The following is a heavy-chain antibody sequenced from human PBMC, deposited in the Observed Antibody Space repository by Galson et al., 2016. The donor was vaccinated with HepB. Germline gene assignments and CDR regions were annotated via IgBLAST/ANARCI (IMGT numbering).Heavy chain of an antibody. Sequence: SVKVSCKASGYTFTNYAMHWVRRAPGQRLEWMGWINTGNGNTKYSQKFQDRVTITRDTSASTAYMELSSLRSEDTAVYYCARSGDCSSTTCEDWGQGTLVTVSS. V-gene: IGHV1-3*04. J-gene: IGHJ4*02. CDR1: GYTFTNYA. D-gene: IGHD2-2*01. CDR3: ARSGDCSSTTCED. CDR2: INTGNGNT.